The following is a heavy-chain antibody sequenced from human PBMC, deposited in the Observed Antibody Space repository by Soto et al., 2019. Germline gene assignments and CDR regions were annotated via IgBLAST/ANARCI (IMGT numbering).Heavy chain of an antibody. J-gene: IGHJ6*02. CDR2: ISSGSSHI. CDR1: GFTFSSYS. D-gene: IGHD3-3*01. Sequence: EVHLVESGGGLVKPGGSLRLSCAASGFTFSSYSMNWVRQAPGRGLEWVSSISSGSSHIYYADSVKGRFSISRDNARNSLFLQMKSLRADDTAVYYCAREGVVPGSDNYYYYGMDVWGQGTTVTVSS. V-gene: IGHV3-21*01. CDR3: AREGVVPGSDNYYYYGMDV.